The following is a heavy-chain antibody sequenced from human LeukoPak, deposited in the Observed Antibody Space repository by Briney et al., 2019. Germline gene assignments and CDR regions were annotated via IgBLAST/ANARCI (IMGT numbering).Heavy chain of an antibody. Sequence: GGSLRLSCAASGFTFSSYAMHWVRQAPGKGLEWVAVISYDGSNKYYADSVKGRFTISRDNSKNTLYLQMNSLRAEDTAVYYCARDSGYDPAGDYWGQGTLVTVPS. V-gene: IGHV3-30*01. CDR2: ISYDGSNK. J-gene: IGHJ4*02. CDR1: GFTFSSYA. D-gene: IGHD5-12*01. CDR3: ARDSGYDPAGDY.